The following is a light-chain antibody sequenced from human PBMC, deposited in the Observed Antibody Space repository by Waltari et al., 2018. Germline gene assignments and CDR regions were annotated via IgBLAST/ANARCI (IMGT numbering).Light chain of an antibody. CDR1: NNGSNR. V-gene: IGLV3-21*04. CDR3: QVWDGSSDHVL. CDR2: YDT. Sequence: SDVLTQPPSVSLAPGKTARITCGENNNGSNREHWYQQKPGQAPVLVIYYDTDRPSGIPERFSGSNSGSTATLTISRVEAGDEADYYCQVWDGSSDHVLFGGGTKLTVL. J-gene: IGLJ2*01.